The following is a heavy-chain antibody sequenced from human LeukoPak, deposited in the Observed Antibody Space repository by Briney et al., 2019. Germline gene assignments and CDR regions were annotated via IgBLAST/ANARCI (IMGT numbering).Heavy chain of an antibody. V-gene: IGHV3-30*18. CDR2: ISSDGSNK. Sequence: GGSLRLSCAASGFTFSSYGMYWVRQAPGKGLEWVAVISSDGSNKYYADSVKGRFTISRGNSKDTLYLQMNSLRAEDTAVYYCAKDPIAVAGNNYYGMDVWGQGTTASVSS. J-gene: IGHJ6*02. CDR1: GFTFSSYG. D-gene: IGHD6-19*01. CDR3: AKDPIAVAGNNYYGMDV.